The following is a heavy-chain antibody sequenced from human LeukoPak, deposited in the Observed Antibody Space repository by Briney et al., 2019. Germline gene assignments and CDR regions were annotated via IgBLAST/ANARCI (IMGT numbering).Heavy chain of an antibody. J-gene: IGHJ4*02. CDR3: ARGIYCSSTCCYNVLDY. D-gene: IGHD2-2*02. CDR1: GGSFSGYY. Sequence: SETLSLTCAVYGGSFSGYYWSWIRQPPGKGLEWIGEINHSGSTNYNPSLKSRVTISVDTSKNQFSLKLSSVTAADTAVYYCARGIYCSSTCCYNVLDYWGQGTLVTVSS. V-gene: IGHV4-34*01. CDR2: INHSGST.